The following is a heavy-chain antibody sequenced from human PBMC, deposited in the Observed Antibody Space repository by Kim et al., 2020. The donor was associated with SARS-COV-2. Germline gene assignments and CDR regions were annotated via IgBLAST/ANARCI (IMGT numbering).Heavy chain of an antibody. CDR3: ARSWGSHYYGSGSRDY. CDR1: GYSFTSYW. Sequence: GESLKISCKGSGYSFTSYWISWVRQMPGKGLEWMGRIDPSDSYTNYSPSFQGHVTISADKTISTAYLQWSSLKASDTAMYYCARSWGSHYYGSGSRDYWGQGTLVTVSS. J-gene: IGHJ4*02. CDR2: IDPSDSYT. D-gene: IGHD3-10*01. V-gene: IGHV5-10-1*01.